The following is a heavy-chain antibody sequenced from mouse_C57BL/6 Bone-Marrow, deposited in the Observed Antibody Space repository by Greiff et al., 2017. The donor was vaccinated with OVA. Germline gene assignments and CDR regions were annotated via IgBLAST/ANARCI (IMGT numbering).Heavy chain of an antibody. J-gene: IGHJ2*01. CDR1: GFNIKDDY. CDR2: IDPENGDT. D-gene: IGHD2-1*01. Sequence: EVQLQQSGAELVRPGASVKLSCTASGFNIKDDYMHWVKQRPEQGLEWIGWIDPENGDTEYASQFQGKATIPADTSSNTAYLQLSSLTSEDTAVYYCTTLPSIYGNYEYYFDYWGQGTTLTVSS. V-gene: IGHV14-4*01. CDR3: TTLPSIYGNYEYYFDY.